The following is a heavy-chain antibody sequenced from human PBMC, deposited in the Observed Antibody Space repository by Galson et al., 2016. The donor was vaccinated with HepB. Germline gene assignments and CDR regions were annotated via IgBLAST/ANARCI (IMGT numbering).Heavy chain of an antibody. J-gene: IGHJ6*02. Sequence: CAISGDSVSSNRVAWNWIRQSPSRGLEWLGRTFYRSQWNHDYADSVRHRMTIIPDTSRNQVTLQLRSVTPEDTAVYYFARDDFGDWRNHCYYGMDLWGQGTTVIVSS. CDR1: GDSVSSNRVA. V-gene: IGHV6-1*01. CDR3: ARDDFGDWRNHCYYGMDL. D-gene: IGHD3-3*01. CDR2: TFYRSQWNH.